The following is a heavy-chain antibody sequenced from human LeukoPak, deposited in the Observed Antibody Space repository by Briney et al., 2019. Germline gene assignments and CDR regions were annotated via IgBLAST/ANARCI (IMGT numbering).Heavy chain of an antibody. CDR1: GFTFSTYG. V-gene: IGHV3-30*02. CDR3: AKGEGGALGIPHPYYFDY. CDR2: IRYDGTIK. Sequence: SGGSLRLSCAATGFTFSTYGMHWVRQTPGKGLEWVAFIRYDGTIKYYADSVKGRFTISRDNSKNTLYLQINSLTTEDTAVYYCAKGEGGALGIPHPYYFDYWGQGNVVTASS. D-gene: IGHD3-16*01. J-gene: IGHJ4*02.